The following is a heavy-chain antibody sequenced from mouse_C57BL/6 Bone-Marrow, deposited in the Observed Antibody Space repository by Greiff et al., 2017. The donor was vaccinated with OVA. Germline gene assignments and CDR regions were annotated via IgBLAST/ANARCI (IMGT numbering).Heavy chain of an antibody. D-gene: IGHD2-12*01. Sequence: VQLQQPGAELVMPGASVKLSCKASGYTFTSYWMHWVKQRPGQGLEWIGEIDPSDSYTNYNQKFKGKSTLTVDKSSSTAYMQLSSLTSEDSAVYYCVFYTWYFDVWGTGTTVTVSS. V-gene: IGHV1-69*01. CDR1: GYTFTSYW. CDR2: IDPSDSYT. CDR3: VFYTWYFDV. J-gene: IGHJ1*03.